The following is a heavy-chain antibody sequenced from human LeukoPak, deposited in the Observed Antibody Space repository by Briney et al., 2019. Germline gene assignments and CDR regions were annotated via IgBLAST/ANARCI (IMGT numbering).Heavy chain of an antibody. CDR3: ARDRGYSDYGDVFDI. V-gene: IGHV4-4*07. J-gene: IGHJ3*02. D-gene: IGHD4-11*01. Sequence: PSETLSLTCAVSGGSISRNYWNWIRQPAGKGLEWIGRIYFSGSSKYNPSPKSRVTMSVDTSQNQFSLKLSSVTAADAAIYYCARDRGYSDYGDVFDIWGQGTTVIVSS. CDR1: GGSISRNY. CDR2: IYFSGSS.